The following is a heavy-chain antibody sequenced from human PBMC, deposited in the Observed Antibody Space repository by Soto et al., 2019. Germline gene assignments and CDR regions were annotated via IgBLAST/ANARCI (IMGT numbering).Heavy chain of an antibody. Sequence: PGGSLRLSCAASGFTFSSYAMSWVRQAPGKGLEWVSGFSGSGDTTYYADSVKGRFTISRDNSKNTLYLQMNSLRAEDTAVYYCASYSSSWYYFDYWGQGTLVTVSS. J-gene: IGHJ4*02. CDR3: ASYSSSWYYFDY. CDR1: GFTFSSYA. CDR2: FSGSGDTT. V-gene: IGHV3-23*01. D-gene: IGHD6-13*01.